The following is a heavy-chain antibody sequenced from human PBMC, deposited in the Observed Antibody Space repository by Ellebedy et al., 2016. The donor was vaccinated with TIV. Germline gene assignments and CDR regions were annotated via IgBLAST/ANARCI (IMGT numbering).Heavy chain of an antibody. V-gene: IGHV3-30*15. Sequence: PGGSLRLSCAASGFTFSSYAAHWVRQAPGKGPQWVAVISYDGNEKSYADSVKGRFTISRDTSKSTLYLQMSSLRPDDTALYYCARDPAAYAHPKKFFDYWGQGALVIVSS. D-gene: IGHD2-15*01. CDR1: GFTFSSYA. CDR3: ARDPAAYAHPKKFFDY. J-gene: IGHJ4*02. CDR2: ISYDGNEK.